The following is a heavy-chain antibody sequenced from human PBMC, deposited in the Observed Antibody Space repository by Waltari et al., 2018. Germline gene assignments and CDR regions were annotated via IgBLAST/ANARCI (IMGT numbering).Heavy chain of an antibody. D-gene: IGHD3-22*01. V-gene: IGHV4-61*09. CDR1: GGSISSGSYY. CDR2: IYTSGST. Sequence: QVQLQESGPGLVKPSQTLSLTCTVSGGSISSGSYYWSWIRQPAGKGLEWLGYIYTSGSTNYNPSLKSRVTISVDTSKNQFSLKLSSVTTADTAVYYCATLSGFYDSSGYLDYWGQGTLVTVSS. CDR3: ATLSGFYDSSGYLDY. J-gene: IGHJ4*02.